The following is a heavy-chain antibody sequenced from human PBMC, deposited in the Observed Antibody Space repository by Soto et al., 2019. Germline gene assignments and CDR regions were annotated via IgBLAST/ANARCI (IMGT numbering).Heavy chain of an antibody. J-gene: IGHJ6*02. CDR1: GYTFTSYA. CDR2: IIPIFGTA. D-gene: IGHD3-22*01. V-gene: IGHV1-69*13. CDR3: ARHTYYYDSSGYYTTGYYYYGMDV. Sequence: GASVKVCCKASGYTFTSYAISWVRQAPGQGLEWMGGIIPIFGTANYAQKFQGRVTITADESTSTAYMELSSLRSEDTAVYYCARHTYYYDSSGYYTTGYYYYGMDVWGQGTTVTVSS.